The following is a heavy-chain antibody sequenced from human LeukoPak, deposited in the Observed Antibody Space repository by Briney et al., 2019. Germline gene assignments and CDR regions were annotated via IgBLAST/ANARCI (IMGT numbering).Heavy chain of an antibody. J-gene: IGHJ3*02. CDR2: IFTTGST. CDR3: ARDQFSGGSGDAFDI. V-gene: IGHV4-61*09. CDR1: GGSINGGSYY. D-gene: IGHD3-16*01. Sequence: PSETLSLTCSVSGGSINGGSYYWSWIRQPAGKPLEWIGHIFTTGSTSYNPSLRTRVTISEDSSKDQFSLNLKSVTAADTAVYYCARDQFSGGSGDAFDIWGQGTMVTVSS.